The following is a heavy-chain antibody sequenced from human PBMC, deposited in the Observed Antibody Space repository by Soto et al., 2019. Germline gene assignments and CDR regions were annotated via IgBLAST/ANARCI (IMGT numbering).Heavy chain of an antibody. V-gene: IGHV3-13*05. D-gene: IGHD6-6*01. CDR2: IGTAGDP. Sequence: PGGSLRLSCAASGFTFSSYDMHWVRQATGKGLEWVSAIGTAGDPYYPGSVKGRFTISRENAKNSLYLQMNSLRAGDTAVYHCARGGAAPSGSYYGMDVWGQGTTVTVSS. CDR3: ARGGAAPSGSYYGMDV. CDR1: GFTFSSYD. J-gene: IGHJ6*02.